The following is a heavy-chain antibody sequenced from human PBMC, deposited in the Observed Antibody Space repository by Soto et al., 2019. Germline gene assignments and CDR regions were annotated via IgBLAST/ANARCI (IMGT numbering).Heavy chain of an antibody. CDR2: ISSSSSYI. J-gene: IGHJ6*02. Sequence: LRLSCAASGFTFSSYSMNWVRQAPGKGLEWVSSISSSSSYIYYADSVKGRFTISRDNAKNSLYLQMNSLRAEDTAVYYCARYGPYCSSTSCYSGYYYYCMDVWGQGTTVTVSS. CDR1: GFTFSSYS. D-gene: IGHD2-2*01. V-gene: IGHV3-21*01. CDR3: ARYGPYCSSTSCYSGYYYYCMDV.